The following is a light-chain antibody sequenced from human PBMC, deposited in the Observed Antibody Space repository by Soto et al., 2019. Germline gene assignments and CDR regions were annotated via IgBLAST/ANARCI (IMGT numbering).Light chain of an antibody. V-gene: IGKV3-15*01. CDR1: EGVGSS. CDR3: QQYNDWPRT. CDR2: GAS. Sequence: EIVLTQSPATLSSFPGERVTLSCRASEGVGSSLAWYQQKPGQAPRVLIYGASTTAPGIPARFSGSGSGTEFTLTISSLQSEDSAVYHCQQYNDWPRTFGQGTKVDIK. J-gene: IGKJ1*01.